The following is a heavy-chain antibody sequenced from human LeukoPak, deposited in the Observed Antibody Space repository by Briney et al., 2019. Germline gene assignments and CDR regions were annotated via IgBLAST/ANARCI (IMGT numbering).Heavy chain of an antibody. CDR2: ITATSRHI. V-gene: IGHV3-21*04. CDR3: AKAHMITFGGVIVPLDY. CDR1: GVTFSGYS. D-gene: IGHD3-16*02. J-gene: IGHJ4*02. Sequence: GGSLRLSCAAPGVTFSGYSVNWVRQAPGKGLEWVSAITATSRHIYYADSVKGRFTTSRDNAKNSLYLQMNSLRAEDTAVYYCAKAHMITFGGVIVPLDYWGQGTLVTVSS.